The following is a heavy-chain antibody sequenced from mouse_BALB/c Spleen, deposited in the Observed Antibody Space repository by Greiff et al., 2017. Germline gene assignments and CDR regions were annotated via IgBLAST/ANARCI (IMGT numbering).Heavy chain of an antibody. V-gene: IGHV1-4*01. CDR1: GYTFTSYG. D-gene: IGHD2-14*01. Sequence: VQLQQSGAELAKPGASVKMSCKASGYTFTSYGMHWVKQRPGQGLEWIGYINPSTGYTEYNQKFKDKATLTADKSSSTAYMRLSSLTSEDSAVYYCARDRYGDYWGQGTTLTVSS. CDR3: ARDRYGDY. J-gene: IGHJ2*01. CDR2: INPSTGYT.